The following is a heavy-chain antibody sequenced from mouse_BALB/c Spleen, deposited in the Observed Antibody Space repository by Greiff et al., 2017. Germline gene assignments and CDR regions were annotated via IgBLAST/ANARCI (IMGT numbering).Heavy chain of an antibody. CDR1: GYTFTSYN. CDR3: ARWGKFITTATRNWYFDV. Sequence: QVQLKQPGAELVKPGASVKMSCKASGYTFTSYNMHWVKQTPGQGLEWIGAIYPGNGDTSYNQKFKGKATLTADKSSSTAYMQLSSLTSEDSAVYYCARWGKFITTATRNWYFDVWGAGTTVTVSS. CDR2: IYPGNGDT. D-gene: IGHD1-2*01. J-gene: IGHJ1*01. V-gene: IGHV1-12*01.